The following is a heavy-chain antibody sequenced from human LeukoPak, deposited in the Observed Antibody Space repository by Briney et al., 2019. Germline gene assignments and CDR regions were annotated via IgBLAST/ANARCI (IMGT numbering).Heavy chain of an antibody. V-gene: IGHV4-39*01. Sequence: SETLSLTCTVSGGSISSSSYYWGWIRQPPGKGLEWVGSIYYSGSTYYNPSLKSRVTISVDTSKNQFSLKLSSVTAADTAVYYCARQSWDLPSYAFDIWGQGTMVTVSS. J-gene: IGHJ3*02. CDR1: GGSISSSSYY. D-gene: IGHD1-26*01. CDR3: ARQSWDLPSYAFDI. CDR2: IYYSGST.